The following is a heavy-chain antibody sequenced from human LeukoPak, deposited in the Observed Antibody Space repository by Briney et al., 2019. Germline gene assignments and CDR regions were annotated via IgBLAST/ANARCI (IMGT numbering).Heavy chain of an antibody. V-gene: IGHV1-2*02. Sequence: ASVKVSCKASGCTFTGHYMHWVRQAPGQGLEWMGWINPNTDVTKYAQKFQGRVTMTRDTSISTAYMEVSRLRSDDTALYYCARDGGYCSGGNCEAKIDYWGQGTLVTVSS. CDR1: GCTFTGHY. D-gene: IGHD2-15*01. J-gene: IGHJ4*02. CDR2: INPNTDVT. CDR3: ARDGGYCSGGNCEAKIDY.